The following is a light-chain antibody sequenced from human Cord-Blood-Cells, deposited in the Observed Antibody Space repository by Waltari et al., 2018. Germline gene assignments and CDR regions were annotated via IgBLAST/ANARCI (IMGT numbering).Light chain of an antibody. CDR1: QSISSW. J-gene: IGKJ1*01. Sequence: DIQMTQSPSTLSASVGDSVTITCRASQSISSWLAWYQQKPGKAPKLLIYKASSLESWVPSRFSGSGSGTEFTLTISSLQPDDFATYYCQQYNSYSWTFGQGTKVEIK. CDR2: KAS. CDR3: QQYNSYSWT. V-gene: IGKV1-5*03.